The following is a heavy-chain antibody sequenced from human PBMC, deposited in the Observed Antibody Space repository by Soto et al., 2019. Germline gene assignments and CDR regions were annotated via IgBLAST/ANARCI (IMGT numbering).Heavy chain of an antibody. CDR3: ARAKNFGSGELDY. CDR1: GYTFTSHY. CDR2: VNPISGGT. J-gene: IGHJ4*02. D-gene: IGHD3-10*01. V-gene: IGHV1-2*04. Sequence: QVQLVQSGAEVKKPGASVKVSCKASGYTFTSHYILWVRQAPGQGLEWMGWVNPISGGTIYAQKFLGWVTMTRDTSTSTAYLELRSLTSDATAVYYCARAKNFGSGELDYWGQGTLVTVSS.